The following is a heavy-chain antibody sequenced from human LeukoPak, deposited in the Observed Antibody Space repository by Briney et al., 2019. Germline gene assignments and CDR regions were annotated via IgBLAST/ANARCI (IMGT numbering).Heavy chain of an antibody. Sequence: PGGSLRLSCAASGFIFSSYSMNWVLQAPGKGLEWISFISSVSSTIFYADSVKGRFTISRDNSKNTLYLQMNSLRAEDTAVYYCAKAGTGDGYCDCWGQGTLVTVSS. J-gene: IGHJ4*02. D-gene: IGHD5-24*01. CDR3: AKAGTGDGYCDC. CDR1: GFIFSSYS. CDR2: ISSVSSTI. V-gene: IGHV3-48*01.